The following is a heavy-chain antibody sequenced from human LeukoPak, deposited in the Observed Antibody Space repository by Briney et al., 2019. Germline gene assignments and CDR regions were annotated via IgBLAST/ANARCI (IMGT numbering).Heavy chain of an antibody. CDR1: GFTFSTSW. D-gene: IGHD1-26*01. Sequence: GSLRLSCVASGFTFSTSWVTWVRQAPGKGLEWVANIDKHGFGKYYVDSVRGRFAISRDYASNSVFLQTDSLRAEDTSVYYCARDAGWGYYDLWGQGTPVTVSS. CDR2: IDKHGFGK. CDR3: ARDAGWGYYDL. J-gene: IGHJ4*02. V-gene: IGHV3-7*01.